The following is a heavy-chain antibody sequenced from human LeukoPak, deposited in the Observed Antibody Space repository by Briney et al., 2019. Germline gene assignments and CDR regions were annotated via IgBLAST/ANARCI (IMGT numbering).Heavy chain of an antibody. CDR2: IYYSGST. CDR3: TRESRPFCPFAF. Sequence: SETLSLTCTVSGDSISSYYWSWIRQPLGKGLEWIGYIYYSGSTKYNPSLKSRVTISVDTSKNQFSLKLNSVTAADTAVYYCTRESRPFCPFAFWGQGVLVTVSS. J-gene: IGHJ4*02. V-gene: IGHV4-59*01. D-gene: IGHD2-2*01. CDR1: GDSISSYY.